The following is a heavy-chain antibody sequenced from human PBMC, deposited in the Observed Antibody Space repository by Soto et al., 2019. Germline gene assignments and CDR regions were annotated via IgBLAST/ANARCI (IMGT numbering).Heavy chain of an antibody. J-gene: IGHJ4*02. D-gene: IGHD6-19*01. Sequence: GGSLRLSCAASGFTFSSYAMSWVRQAPGKGLEWVSAISGSGGSTYYADSVKGRFTISRDNSKNTLYLQMNSLRVEDTAVYYCAKEAELGGIAVAGPVFYWGQGTLVTVSS. CDR2: ISGSGGST. CDR3: AKEAELGGIAVAGPVFY. CDR1: GFTFSSYA. V-gene: IGHV3-23*01.